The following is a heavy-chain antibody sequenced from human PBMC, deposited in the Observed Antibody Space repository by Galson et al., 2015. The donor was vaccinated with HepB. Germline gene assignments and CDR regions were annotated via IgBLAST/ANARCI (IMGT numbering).Heavy chain of an antibody. CDR2: ISGSGDST. Sequence: SLRLSCAASGFTFSSYAMSWVRQAPGKGLEWVSAISGSGDSTYYADSVKGRFTISRDNSKNTLYLQVNSLRAEDTAIYYCAKDARPLYGDYHWYFDLWGRGTLVTVSS. J-gene: IGHJ2*01. CDR3: AKDARPLYGDYHWYFDL. V-gene: IGHV3-23*01. CDR1: GFTFSSYA. D-gene: IGHD4-17*01.